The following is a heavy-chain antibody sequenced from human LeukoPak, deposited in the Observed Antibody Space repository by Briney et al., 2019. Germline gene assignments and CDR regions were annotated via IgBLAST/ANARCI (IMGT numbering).Heavy chain of an antibody. CDR1: GGSFSGYY. J-gene: IGHJ4*02. CDR3: ARVGDTIFGVVIDY. CDR2: INHSGST. V-gene: IGHV4-34*01. D-gene: IGHD3-3*01. Sequence: SETLSLTCAVYGGSFSGYYWSWIRQPPGKGLEWIGEINHSGSTNYNPSLKSRVTISVDTSKNQFSLKLSSVTAADTAVYYCARVGDTIFGVVIDYWGQGTLVTVSS.